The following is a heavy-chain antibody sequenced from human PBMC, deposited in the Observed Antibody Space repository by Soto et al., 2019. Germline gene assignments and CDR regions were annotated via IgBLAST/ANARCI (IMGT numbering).Heavy chain of an antibody. CDR3: VRRHVSATGIDWFDP. CDR1: GYRFETYA. J-gene: IGHJ5*02. D-gene: IGHD6-13*01. V-gene: IGHV1-3*01. Sequence: ASVKVSCKSSGYRFETYAMNWVRQAPGQGLEWMGWINAANGDTKYSPKFQGRVTITRDTSASTAYMELSSLRSEDTAVYYCVRRHVSATGIDWFDPWGQGTLVTVSS. CDR2: INAANGDT.